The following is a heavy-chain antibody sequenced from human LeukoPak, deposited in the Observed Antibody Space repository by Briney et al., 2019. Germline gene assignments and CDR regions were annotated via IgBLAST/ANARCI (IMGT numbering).Heavy chain of an antibody. D-gene: IGHD4-17*01. J-gene: IGHJ4*02. CDR1: GFTFLSYW. Sequence: GGSLRLSCAASGFTFLSYWMHWVRQAPGKGLVWVSRINSDGSSTTYADSVKGRFTISRDNTKNTLYLQMNSLRAEDTAVYYCARDHTYGDYDYWGQGTLVTVSS. CDR2: INSDGSST. CDR3: ARDHTYGDYDY. V-gene: IGHV3-74*01.